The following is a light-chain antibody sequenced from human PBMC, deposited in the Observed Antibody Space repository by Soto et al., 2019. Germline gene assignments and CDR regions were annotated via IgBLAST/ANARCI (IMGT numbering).Light chain of an antibody. CDR1: QDISRW. CDR3: QQYNGYRTWT. J-gene: IGKJ1*01. V-gene: IGKV1-5*01. Sequence: DIQMTQSPATLSASVGDRVSITCRASQDISRWLAWYQQKPGKAPKVLIWDASSLQRGVPSRFTGSGSGTEFTLTINGLQPDDCATYYSQQYNGYRTWTFGQGTKVDIK. CDR2: DAS.